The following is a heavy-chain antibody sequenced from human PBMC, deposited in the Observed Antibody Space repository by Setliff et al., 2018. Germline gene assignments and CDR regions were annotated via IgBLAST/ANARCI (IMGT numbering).Heavy chain of an antibody. Sequence: PGGSLRLSCAASGFSFSSYAMSWVRQAPGKGLEWVSKIFGSGDNTYYADSVKGRFTISRDNSKNTLYLQMTSLRAEDTATYFCARDRPGPSFGGMDVWGQGTTVTVSS. D-gene: IGHD3-3*01. CDR2: IFGSGDNT. CDR1: GFSFSSYA. V-gene: IGHV3-23*01. CDR3: ARDRPGPSFGGMDV. J-gene: IGHJ6*02.